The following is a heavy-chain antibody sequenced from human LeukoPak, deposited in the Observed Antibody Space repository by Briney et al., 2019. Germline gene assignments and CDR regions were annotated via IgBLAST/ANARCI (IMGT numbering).Heavy chain of an antibody. J-gene: IGHJ3*02. CDR1: GFTFSSYS. Sequence: PGGSLRLSCAASGFTFSSYSMNWVRQAPGKGLEWVSSISSSSSYIYYADSVKGRFTIPRDNAKNSLYLQMNSLRAEDTAVYYCAGDSGGWSGYGQGAFDIWGQGTMVTVSS. CDR3: AGDSGGWSGYGQGAFDI. V-gene: IGHV3-21*01. CDR2: ISSSSSYI. D-gene: IGHD5-12*01.